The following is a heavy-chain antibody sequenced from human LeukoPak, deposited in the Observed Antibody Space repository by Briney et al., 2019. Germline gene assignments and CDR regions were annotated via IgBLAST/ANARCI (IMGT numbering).Heavy chain of an antibody. CDR1: GFIFSNCV. CDR2: TGGSGGST. Sequence: GGPLRLSCAASGFIFSNCVMSWVRQAPGKGLEWVSPTGGSGGSTHYADSVKGRFTISRDNSKNTLYLQMNSLRAEDTAVYFCARLVGGSTMIDYWGQGTLVTVSS. D-gene: IGHD1-26*01. V-gene: IGHV3-23*01. CDR3: ARLVGGSTMIDY. J-gene: IGHJ4*02.